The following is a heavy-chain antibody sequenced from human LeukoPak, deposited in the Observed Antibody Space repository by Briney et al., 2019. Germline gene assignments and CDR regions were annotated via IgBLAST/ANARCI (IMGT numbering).Heavy chain of an antibody. V-gene: IGHV4-34*01. Sequence: SETLSLTCAVYGGSFSGYYWSWIRQPPGKGLEWIGEINHSGSTNYNPSLKSRVTISVDTSKNQFSLKLSSVTAADTAVYYCASLYYYGSGSYYNNYWGQGTLSPSPQ. CDR3: ASLYYYGSGSYYNNY. CDR1: GGSFSGYY. J-gene: IGHJ4*02. D-gene: IGHD3-10*01. CDR2: INHSGST.